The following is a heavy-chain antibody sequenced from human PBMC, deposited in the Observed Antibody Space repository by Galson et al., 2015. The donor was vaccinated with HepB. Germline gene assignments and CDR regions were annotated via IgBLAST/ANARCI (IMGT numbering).Heavy chain of an antibody. CDR2: INPSDGSR. CDR3: ARDGRGTMTVVLNPNRFDP. CDR1: GYIFSNYY. V-gene: IGHV1-46*01. J-gene: IGHJ5*02. Sequence: SVKVSCKASGYIFSNYYIHWVRQAPGEGLEWMGIINPSDGSRNYAQKFQGRVTLTRDTSTSTVYMHLRSLRYEDTAVYYCARDGRGTMTVVLNPNRFDPWGQGTLVTVSS. D-gene: IGHD3-22*01.